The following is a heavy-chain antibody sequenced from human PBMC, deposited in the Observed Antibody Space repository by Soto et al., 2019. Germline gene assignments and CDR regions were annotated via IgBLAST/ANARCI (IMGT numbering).Heavy chain of an antibody. V-gene: IGHV3-23*01. D-gene: IGHD6-6*01. CDR3: APTGGTARPGPRDLDY. J-gene: IGHJ4*02. CDR1: GFTFSSYA. Sequence: EVQLLESGGGLVQPGGSLRLSCAASGFTFSSYAMSCVRQAPGKGLEWVSAISGSGGSTYYADSVKGRFTISRDNSKNTLYLQMNSLRAEDTAVYYCAPTGGTARPGPRDLDYWGQGTLVTVSS. CDR2: ISGSGGST.